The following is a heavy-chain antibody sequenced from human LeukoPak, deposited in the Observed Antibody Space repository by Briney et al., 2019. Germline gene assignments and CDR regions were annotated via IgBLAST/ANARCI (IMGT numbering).Heavy chain of an antibody. CDR1: GYTFTGYY. D-gene: IGHD3-10*01. V-gene: IGHV1-2*02. CDR2: INPNSGGT. Sequence: ASVEVSCKASGYTFTGYYMHWVRQAPGQGLEWMGWINPNSGGTNYAQKFQGRVTMTRDTSISTAYMELSRLTSDDTAVYYCARENYGSGSYYKDFDYWGQGTLVTVSS. CDR3: ARENYGSGSYYKDFDY. J-gene: IGHJ4*02.